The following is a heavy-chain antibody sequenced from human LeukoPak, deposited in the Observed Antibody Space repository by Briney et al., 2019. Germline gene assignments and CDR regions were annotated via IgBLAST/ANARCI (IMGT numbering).Heavy chain of an antibody. CDR1: GFTFHDDA. CDR3: AKSRWGYYDCGES. V-gene: IGHV3-20*04. J-gene: IGHJ5*02. CDR2: INWNGGST. Sequence: GGSLRLSCAASGFTFHDDAMSWVRQAPGKGLEWVSSINWNGGSTGYADSVKGRFTISRDNSKNTLCLQMNSLRAEDTAVYYCAKSRWGYYDCGESWGQGTLVTVSS. D-gene: IGHD3-22*01.